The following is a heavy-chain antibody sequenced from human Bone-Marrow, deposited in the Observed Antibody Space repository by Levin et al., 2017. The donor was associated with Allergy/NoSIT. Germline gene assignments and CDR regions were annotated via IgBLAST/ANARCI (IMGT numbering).Heavy chain of an antibody. CDR2: LSYDGSNR. Sequence: RTGGSLRLSCATSGFTFSSYGMHWVRRAPGKGLEWVAGLSYDGSNRNYADSVKGRFTIFRDNSENTLYLQVRSLRAEDTAVYYCAKGALRPHYFYFDDWGQGTLVTVSS. J-gene: IGHJ4*02. CDR1: GFTFSSYG. CDR3: AKGALRPHYFYFDD. V-gene: IGHV3-33*06. D-gene: IGHD1-26*01.